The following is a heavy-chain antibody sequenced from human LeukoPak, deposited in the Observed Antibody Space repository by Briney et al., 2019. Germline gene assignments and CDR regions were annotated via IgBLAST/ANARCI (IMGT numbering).Heavy chain of an antibody. CDR2: ISSSGSTI. CDR3: ATFGTSWLKSY. CDR1: GFXXXSYE. J-gene: IGHJ4*02. V-gene: IGHV3-48*03. D-gene: IGHD3-16*01. Sequence: GFXXXSYEMNWVRQAPGKGLEWVSYISSSGSTIYYADSVKGRFTISRDNAKNTLYLQMNSLRADDTAVYYCATFGTSWLKSYWGQGILVTVSS.